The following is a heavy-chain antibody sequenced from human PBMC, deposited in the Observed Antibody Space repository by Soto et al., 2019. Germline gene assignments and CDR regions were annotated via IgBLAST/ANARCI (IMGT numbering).Heavy chain of an antibody. CDR1: GGSFSGYY. J-gene: IGHJ5*02. Sequence: PSETLSLTCAVYGGSFSGYYWSWIRQPPGKGLEWIGEINHSGSTNYNPSLKSRVTISVDTSKNQFSLKLSSVTAADTAVYYCARGRPKYSSSRDPWFDPWGQGTLVPVSP. CDR3: ARGRPKYSSSRDPWFDP. D-gene: IGHD6-13*01. CDR2: INHSGST. V-gene: IGHV4-34*01.